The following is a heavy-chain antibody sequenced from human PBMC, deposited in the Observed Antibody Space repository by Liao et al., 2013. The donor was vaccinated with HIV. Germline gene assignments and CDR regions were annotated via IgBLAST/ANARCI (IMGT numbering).Heavy chain of an antibody. CDR2: IYYSGST. CDR1: GGSISSGDYY. Sequence: QVQLQESGPGLVKPSQTLSLTCTVSGGSISSGDYYWSWIRQPPGKGLEWIGYIYYSGSTYYNPSLKSRVTISVDTSKNQFSLKLSSVTAADTAVYYCARGGYSSSWSTLENWFDPWGQGTLVTVSS. V-gene: IGHV4-30-4*08. J-gene: IGHJ5*02. CDR3: ARGGYSSSWSTLENWFDP. D-gene: IGHD6-13*01.